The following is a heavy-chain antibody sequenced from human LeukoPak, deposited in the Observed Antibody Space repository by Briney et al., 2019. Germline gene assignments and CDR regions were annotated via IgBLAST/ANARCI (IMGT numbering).Heavy chain of an antibody. Sequence: GASVKVSCKTSGYSFTAYYMHWVRQAPGQGLEWMGWINPSSGDTKYAQNFQGRVTMTRDTSISTAYMELSSLRSDDTAVYFCARDADNGYEYHDYFDPWGQGTLVTVSS. CDR2: INPSSGDT. V-gene: IGHV1-2*02. D-gene: IGHD5-12*01. CDR3: ARDADNGYEYHDYFDP. J-gene: IGHJ5*02. CDR1: GYSFTAYY.